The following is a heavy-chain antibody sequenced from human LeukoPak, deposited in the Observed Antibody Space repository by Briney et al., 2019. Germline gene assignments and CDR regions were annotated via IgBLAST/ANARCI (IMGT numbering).Heavy chain of an antibody. J-gene: IGHJ6*02. D-gene: IGHD2-2*01. CDR3: ARVVVPATIPVLRTRRLNYGMDV. CDR1: GYTFTSYY. CDR2: INPNSGGT. Sequence: ASVKVTCKASGYTFTSYYMHWVRQAPGQGLEWMGRINPNSGGTNYAQKFQGRVTMTRDTSISTAYMELSRLRSDDTAVYYCARVVVPATIPVLRTRRLNYGMDVWGQGTTVTVSS. V-gene: IGHV1-2*06.